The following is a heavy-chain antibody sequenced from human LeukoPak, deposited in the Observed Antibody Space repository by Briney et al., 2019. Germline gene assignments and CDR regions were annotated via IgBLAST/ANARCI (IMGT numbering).Heavy chain of an antibody. CDR2: IYPNSGAT. CDR3: GTLLSNGPFDY. Sequence: ASVTVSCKASGCTFTGYYMHWVRQAPAQGLAWMGYIYPNSGATKYAQKFQGRVTMTRDTSISTAYMELSRLRSDDTAVYYCGTLLSNGPFDYWGQGSLVTVSS. V-gene: IGHV1-2*02. J-gene: IGHJ4*02. CDR1: GCTFTGYY.